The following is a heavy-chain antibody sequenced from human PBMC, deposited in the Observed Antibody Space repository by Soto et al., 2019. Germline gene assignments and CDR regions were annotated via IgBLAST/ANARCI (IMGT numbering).Heavy chain of an antibody. V-gene: IGHV4-31*03. CDR1: GGSISSGTYS. CDR3: ARGGPNANYDFWGGYYLPNWFDS. CDR2: IDYRGST. Sequence: QVQLQESGPGLVKPSQTLSLTCTVSGGSISSGTYSWSWIRQHPGKGLEYIGYIDYRGSTYYSACLKSRITISLDRSTNQISLKLSSVTAADTAVYYCARGGPNANYDFWGGYYLPNWFDSWGQGTLVTVSS. D-gene: IGHD3-3*01. J-gene: IGHJ5*01.